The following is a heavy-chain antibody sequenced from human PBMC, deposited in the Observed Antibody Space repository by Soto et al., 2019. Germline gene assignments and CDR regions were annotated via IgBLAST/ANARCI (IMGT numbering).Heavy chain of an antibody. CDR1: GYTFTSYA. V-gene: IGHV1-3*01. J-gene: IGHJ3*02. CDR3: ARETITRYYYGSGSSNAFDI. CDR2: INAGNGNT. Sequence: ASVKVSCKASGYTFTSYAMHWVRQAPGQRLEWMGWINAGNGNTKYSQKFQGRVTITRDTSASTAYMELSSLGSEDTAVYYCARETITRYYYGSGSSNAFDIWGQGTMVTVS. D-gene: IGHD3-10*01.